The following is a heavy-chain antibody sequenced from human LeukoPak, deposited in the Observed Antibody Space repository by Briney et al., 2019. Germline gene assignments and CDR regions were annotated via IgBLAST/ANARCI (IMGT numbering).Heavy chain of an antibody. CDR1: GFTFSSYA. Sequence: GGSLRLSCAASGFTFSSYAMSWVRQAPGKGLEWVANIKQDGSEKYYVDSVKGRFTISRDNAKNSLYLQMNSLRAEDTAVYYCARVLLWFGETYFDYWGQGTLVTVSS. D-gene: IGHD3-10*01. J-gene: IGHJ4*02. CDR2: IKQDGSEK. V-gene: IGHV3-7*03. CDR3: ARVLLWFGETYFDY.